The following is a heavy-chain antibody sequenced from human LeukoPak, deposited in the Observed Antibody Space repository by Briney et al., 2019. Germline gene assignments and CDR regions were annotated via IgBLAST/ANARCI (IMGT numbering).Heavy chain of an antibody. CDR1: GFTFSNYA. CDR2: ISANLLNT. J-gene: IGHJ4*02. CDR3: ARTSGESTAALRAPFDY. Sequence: GGSLRLSCVASGFTFSNYAMTWVRRAPGKGLAWVSTISANLLNTYYADSVKGRFTISRDNAKNSLYLQMNSLRAEDAAVYYCARTSGESTAALRAPFDYWGQGTLATVSS. D-gene: IGHD6-6*01. V-gene: IGHV3-23*01.